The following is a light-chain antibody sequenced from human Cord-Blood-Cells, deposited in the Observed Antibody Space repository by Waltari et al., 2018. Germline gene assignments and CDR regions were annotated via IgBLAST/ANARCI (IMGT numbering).Light chain of an antibody. V-gene: IGKV1-5*01. J-gene: IGKJ2*01. CDR2: DAS. CDR1: QSISSW. CDR3: QQYNSDPDT. Sequence: EIQMTQSPSTLSASVGDRVTITSRASQSISSWLAWYHEKPGKAPKLLLYDASSVESGVPSRFSGSGSGTEFTHTISSLQPDHLAAYYCQQYNSDPDTFGQGTKLEIK.